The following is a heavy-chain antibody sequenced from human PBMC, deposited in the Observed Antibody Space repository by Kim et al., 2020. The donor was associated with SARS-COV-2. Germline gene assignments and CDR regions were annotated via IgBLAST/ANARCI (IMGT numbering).Heavy chain of an antibody. CDR1: GFTFSSYW. CDR3: ARVPYYYDSSGYYSDY. J-gene: IGHJ4*02. CDR2: IKQDGSEK. D-gene: IGHD3-22*01. Sequence: GGSLRLSCAASGFTFSSYWMSWVRQAPGKGLEWVANIKQDGSEKYYVDSVKGRFTISRDNAKNSLYLQMNSLRAEDTAVYYCARVPYYYDSSGYYSDYWGQGTLVTVSS. V-gene: IGHV3-7*01.